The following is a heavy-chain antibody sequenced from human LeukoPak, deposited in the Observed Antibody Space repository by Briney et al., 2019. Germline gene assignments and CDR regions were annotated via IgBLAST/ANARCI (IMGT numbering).Heavy chain of an antibody. Sequence: SETLSLTCSVSGGSISSYYWSWIRQPPGKGLEWFGYTYYSGSTNYNPSLRSRVTISVDTSKNQFSLKLTSVTAADTAVYFCARHKRGDGYSGYDSFDYWGQGTLVTVSS. V-gene: IGHV4-59*08. CDR3: ARHKRGDGYSGYDSFDY. CDR1: GGSISSYY. D-gene: IGHD5-12*01. CDR2: TYYSGST. J-gene: IGHJ4*02.